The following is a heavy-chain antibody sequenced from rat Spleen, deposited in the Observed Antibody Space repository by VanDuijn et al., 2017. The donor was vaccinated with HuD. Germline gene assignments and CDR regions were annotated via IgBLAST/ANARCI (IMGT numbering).Heavy chain of an antibody. Sequence: EVQLQESGPGLVKPSQSLSLTCSITGYSFTSSYRWNWIRKFPGKSLEWMGYISYSGSSGYNPSLKSRISITRDTSKNQFFLQLNSVTTEDTATYYCARYRDSFGHVGIFDYWGQGVMVTVSS. D-gene: IGHD1-11*01. J-gene: IGHJ2*01. CDR2: ISYSGSS. CDR1: GYSFTSSY. CDR3: ARYRDSFGHVGIFDY. V-gene: IGHV3-1*01.